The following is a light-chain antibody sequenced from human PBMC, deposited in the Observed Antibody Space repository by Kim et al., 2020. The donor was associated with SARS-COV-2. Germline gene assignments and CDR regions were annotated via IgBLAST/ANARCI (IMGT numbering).Light chain of an antibody. Sequence: DIQMTQSPSTLSASVGDIVTITCRASQSIGDWLAWYQQKTGKAPKLLIYRASTLESGVPSRFSGSGSGTEFTLTISSLQSDDFATYYCQQFKTYATFGQGTKVDIK. CDR2: RAS. CDR1: QSIGDW. CDR3: QQFKTYAT. V-gene: IGKV1-5*03. J-gene: IGKJ1*01.